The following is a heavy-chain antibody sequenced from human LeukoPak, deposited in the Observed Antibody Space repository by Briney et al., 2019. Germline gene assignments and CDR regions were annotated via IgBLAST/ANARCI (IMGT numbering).Heavy chain of an antibody. V-gene: IGHV4-39*07. J-gene: IGHJ4*02. CDR2: IYYSGST. D-gene: IGHD5-18*01. Sequence: SETLSLTCTVSGGSISSSSYYWGWIRQPPGKGLEWIGSIYYSGSTYYNPSLKSRVTISVDTSKNQFSLKLSSVTAADTAVYYCARVAGYSYGSYYFDYWGQGTLVTVSS. CDR1: GGSISSSSYY. CDR3: ARVAGYSYGSYYFDY.